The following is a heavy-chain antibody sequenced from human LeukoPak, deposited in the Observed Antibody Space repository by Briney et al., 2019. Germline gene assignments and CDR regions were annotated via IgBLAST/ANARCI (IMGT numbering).Heavy chain of an antibody. J-gene: IGHJ4*02. Sequence: PGGSLRLSCAASGFTFSSYSMNWVRQAPGKGLEWVSDISGSGGNTDYADSVKGRFTISRDNSKNMMYLQMKSLRAEDTAVYYCAKDGGSLGEVRDWGQGTLVTVSS. CDR2: ISGSGGNT. D-gene: IGHD3-16*01. V-gene: IGHV3-23*01. CDR3: AKDGGSLGEVRD. CDR1: GFTFSSYS.